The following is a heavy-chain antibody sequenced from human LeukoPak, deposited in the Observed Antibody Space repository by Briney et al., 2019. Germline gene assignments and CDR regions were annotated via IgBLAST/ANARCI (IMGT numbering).Heavy chain of an antibody. CDR1: GFTFSDYY. CDR2: ISSSGSTI. D-gene: IGHD3-22*01. Sequence: PGGSLRLSCAASGFTFSDYYMSWFRQAPGKGLEGVSYISSSGSTIYYAESVKGRFTISRDNAKNSLYLQMNSLRAEDTAVYYGARVGYYDSSGYSTWGQGTMVTVSS. V-gene: IGHV3-11*01. J-gene: IGHJ3*01. CDR3: ARVGYYDSSGYST.